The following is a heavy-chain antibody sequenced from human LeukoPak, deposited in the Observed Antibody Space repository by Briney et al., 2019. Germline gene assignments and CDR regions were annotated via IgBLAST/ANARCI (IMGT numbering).Heavy chain of an antibody. D-gene: IGHD2-21*02. V-gene: IGHV4-59*08. Sequence: PSETLSLTCTVSGGSINTYYWSWIRQPPGKGLEWIGYIYYSGATNYNPSLKSRVTISVDTSNNQFSLKLSSVTAADTAVYYCARSVVVTAIEIWGQGTMVTVSS. CDR2: IYYSGAT. CDR3: ARSVVVTAIEI. J-gene: IGHJ3*02. CDR1: GGSINTYY.